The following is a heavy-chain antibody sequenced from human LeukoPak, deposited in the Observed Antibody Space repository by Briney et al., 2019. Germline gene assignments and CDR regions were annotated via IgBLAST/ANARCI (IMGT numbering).Heavy chain of an antibody. J-gene: IGHJ5*02. CDR2: ISGSDGST. CDR3: AKGKGYSSSSSDH. CDR1: GFTFNSHA. Sequence: GGSLRLSCAASGFTFNSHAMNWVRQAPGKGLEWVSAISGSDGSTYYADSVKGWFTISRDNSKNTLYLQMNSLRAEDTAVYHCAKGKGYSSSSSDHWGQGTLVTVSS. D-gene: IGHD6-6*01. V-gene: IGHV3-23*01.